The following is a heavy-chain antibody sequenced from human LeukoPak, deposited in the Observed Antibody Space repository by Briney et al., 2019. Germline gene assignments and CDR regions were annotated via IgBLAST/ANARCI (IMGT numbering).Heavy chain of an antibody. J-gene: IGHJ4*02. V-gene: IGHV3-23*01. CDR3: ASRQDIVVVPAAPGY. CDR1: GFTFSSYA. CDR2: ISGSGGST. Sequence: GGSLRLSCAVSGFTFSSYAMSWVRQAPGKGLEWVSAISGSGGSTYYADSVKGRFTISRDNSKNTLYLQMNSLRAEDTAVYYCASRQDIVVVPAAPGYWGQGTLVTVSS. D-gene: IGHD2-2*01.